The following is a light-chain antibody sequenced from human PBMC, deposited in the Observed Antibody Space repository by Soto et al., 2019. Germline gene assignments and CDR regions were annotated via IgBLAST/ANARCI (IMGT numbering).Light chain of an antibody. V-gene: IGLV1-40*01. CDR1: SSNIGAGHD. J-gene: IGLJ1*01. CDR2: GNT. Sequence: QSVLTQPPSVSGAPGQRVTISCTGSSSNIGAGHDVHWYQRLPGTAPRLLIFGNTNRPSGVPDRFSGSKSGTSASLVITGLQHEDEADYYGQSYDSSLGVSYVFGTGTKLTVL. CDR3: QSYDSSLGVSYV.